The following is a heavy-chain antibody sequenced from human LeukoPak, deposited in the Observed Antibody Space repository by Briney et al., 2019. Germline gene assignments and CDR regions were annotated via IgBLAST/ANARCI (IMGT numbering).Heavy chain of an antibody. CDR2: XXDT. CDR3: ARRRLRGYDDDYYYYYGMDV. Sequence: XXDTRYSPSFQGQVTISADKSISTAYLQWSSLKASDTAMYYCARRRLRGYDDDYYYYYGMDVWGQGTTVTVSS. J-gene: IGHJ6*02. V-gene: IGHV5-51*01. D-gene: IGHD5-12*01.